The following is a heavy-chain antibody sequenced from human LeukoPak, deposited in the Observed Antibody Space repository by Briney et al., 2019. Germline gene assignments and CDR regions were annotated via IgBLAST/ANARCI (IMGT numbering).Heavy chain of an antibody. CDR1: GGSISSYY. CDR2: IYYSGST. Sequence: PSETLSLTCTVSGGSISSYYWSWIRQPPGKGLEWIGYIYYSGSTNYNPSLKSRVTISVDTSKNQFSLKLSSVTAADTAVYYCASSAVAGTGGWWFDPWGQGTLVTVSS. CDR3: ASSAVAGTGGWWFDP. D-gene: IGHD6-19*01. V-gene: IGHV4-59*01. J-gene: IGHJ5*02.